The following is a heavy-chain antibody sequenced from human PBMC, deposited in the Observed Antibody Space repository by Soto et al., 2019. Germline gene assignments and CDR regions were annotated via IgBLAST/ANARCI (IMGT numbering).Heavy chain of an antibody. CDR1: GFTFDDYA. D-gene: IGHD6-13*01. CDR2: ISWNSGSI. Sequence: GGSLRLSCAASGFTFDDYAMHWVRQAPGKGLERVSGISWNSGSIGYADSVKGRFTISRDNAKNFLYLQMNSLRAEDTAFYYCAKVNKLVAAADAFDIWGQGTMVTVSS. CDR3: AKVNKLVAAADAFDI. V-gene: IGHV3-9*01. J-gene: IGHJ3*02.